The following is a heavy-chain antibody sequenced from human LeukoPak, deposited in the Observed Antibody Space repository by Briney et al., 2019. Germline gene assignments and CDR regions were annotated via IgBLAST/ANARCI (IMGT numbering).Heavy chain of an antibody. D-gene: IGHD3-10*01. CDR2: INPNSGGT. J-gene: IGHJ4*02. CDR1: GYTFTGYY. Sequence: GASVKVSCKASGYTFTGYYMHWVRQAPGQGLEWMGWINPNSGGTNYAQKFQGRVTMTRDTSISTAYMELSRLRFDDTAVYYCARSNPPRYGSGSYSSDYWGQGTLVTVSS. CDR3: ARSNPPRYGSGSYSSDY. V-gene: IGHV1-2*02.